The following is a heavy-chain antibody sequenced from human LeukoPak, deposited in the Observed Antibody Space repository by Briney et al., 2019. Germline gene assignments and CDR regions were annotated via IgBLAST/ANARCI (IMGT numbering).Heavy chain of an antibody. V-gene: IGHV3-23*01. CDR3: ARRAGAYSHPYDY. D-gene: IGHD2-15*01. J-gene: IGHJ4*02. Sequence: GGSLRLSCAASGFTFSSYDMSWVPQAPGKGLECVSTISCRRDSTSYAHSVKGRFTISRDNSKNTLYLQMNSMRAEGTAVYYCARRAGAYSHPYDYWGQGTLVTVSS. CDR2: ISCRRDST. CDR1: GFTFSSYD.